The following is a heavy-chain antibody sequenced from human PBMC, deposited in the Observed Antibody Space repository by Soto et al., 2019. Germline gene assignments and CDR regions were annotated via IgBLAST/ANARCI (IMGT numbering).Heavy chain of an antibody. CDR3: ARHPGYYDILTGYSTYYFDY. V-gene: IGHV4-59*08. Sequence: QVQLQESGPGLVKPSETLSLTCTVSGGSISNYYWSWIRQPPGKGLEWIGYIYYRGNTNYNPSLKSRVTISLDTSKNQSSLKLSSVTAADTAVYYCARHPGYYDILTGYSTYYFDYWGQGILVTVSS. CDR1: GGSISNYY. D-gene: IGHD3-9*01. J-gene: IGHJ4*02. CDR2: IYYRGNT.